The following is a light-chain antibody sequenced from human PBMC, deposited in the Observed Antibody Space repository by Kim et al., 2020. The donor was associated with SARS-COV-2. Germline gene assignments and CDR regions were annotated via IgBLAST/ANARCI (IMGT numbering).Light chain of an antibody. CDR2: GVS. V-gene: IGKV3-20*01. J-gene: IGKJ2*01. CDR1: QSLKDRF. Sequence: EIVLTQSPGTLSLSPGERATLSCRASQSLKDRFLAWYQQKPGQPPRLLIYGVSSRATGISDRFTGSGSGADFTLTINRLEPEDFAVYYCQQYGTSWYTFGQGTKLEI. CDR3: QQYGTSWYT.